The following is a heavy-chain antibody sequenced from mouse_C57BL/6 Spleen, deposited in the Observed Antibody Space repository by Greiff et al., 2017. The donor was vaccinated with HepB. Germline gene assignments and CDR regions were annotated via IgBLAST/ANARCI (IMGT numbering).Heavy chain of an antibody. D-gene: IGHD1-1*01. CDR1: GYTFTSYW. CDR3: AGGLRDV. V-gene: IGHV1-50*01. CDR2: IDPSDSYT. Sequence: QVQLQQPGAELVKPGASVKLSCKASGYTFTSYWMQWVKQRPGQGLEWIGEIDPSDSYTNYNQKFKGKATLTVDTSSSTAYMHLSSLTSEDSAVYYCAGGLRDVWGTGTTLTVSS. J-gene: IGHJ1*03.